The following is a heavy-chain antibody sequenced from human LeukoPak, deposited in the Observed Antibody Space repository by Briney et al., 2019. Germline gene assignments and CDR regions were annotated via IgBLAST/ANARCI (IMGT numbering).Heavy chain of an antibody. CDR2: ISYGGST. CDR1: DGSISSTSYF. Sequence: PSETLSLTCTVSDGSISSTSYFWGWTRQPPGKGLEWIGSISYGGSTYYNPSLRSRVSISVDTSKNQFSLNLRSVTAADTAVYYCARPGSTTGWYYFDFWGQGTLVTVSS. V-gene: IGHV4-39*01. D-gene: IGHD6-19*01. CDR3: ARPGSTTGWYYFDF. J-gene: IGHJ4*02.